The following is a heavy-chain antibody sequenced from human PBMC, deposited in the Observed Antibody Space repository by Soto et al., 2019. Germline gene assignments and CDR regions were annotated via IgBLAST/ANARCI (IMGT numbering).Heavy chain of an antibody. D-gene: IGHD3-22*01. Sequence: PGGSLGLSCAASGFTVTNFAMSWVRQDPGKGLEWVSSITGSGGATSYADAVKGRFTISRDNSKKTVYLQMNSLRAEDTAVYYCAKGRYYDSNGPFDYWGQGTLVTVSS. CDR1: GFTVTNFA. CDR3: AKGRYYDSNGPFDY. V-gene: IGHV3-23*01. J-gene: IGHJ4*02. CDR2: ITGSGGAT.